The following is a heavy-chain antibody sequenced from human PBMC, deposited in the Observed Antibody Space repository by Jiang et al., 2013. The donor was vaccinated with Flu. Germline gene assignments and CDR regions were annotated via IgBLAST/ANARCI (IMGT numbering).Heavy chain of an antibody. V-gene: IGHV4-39*01. CDR3: ARYRQQLPRPYYFDY. CDR2: IYYSGST. D-gene: IGHD6-13*01. J-gene: IGHJ4*02. CDR1: GGSISSSSYY. Sequence: SGPGLVKPSETLSLTCTVSGGSISSSSYYWGWIRQPPGKGLEWIGSIYYSGSTYYNPSLKSRVTISVDTSKNQFSLKLSSVTAADTAVYYCARYRQQLPRPYYFDYWGQGTLVTVSS.